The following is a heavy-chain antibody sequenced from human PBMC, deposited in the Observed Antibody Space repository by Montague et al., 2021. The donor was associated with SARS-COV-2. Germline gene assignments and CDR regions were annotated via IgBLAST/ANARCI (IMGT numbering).Heavy chain of an antibody. CDR3: ARVVGDYDFWSGPDSYYYDLVV. V-gene: IGHV4-59*01. J-gene: IGHJ6*03. Sequence: SETLSLTCTVSGGSISSYYWSWIRQPPGKGLEWIGYIYYSGSTNYNPSLKSRVTISVDTSKNQFSLKLSSVTAADTAVYSCARVVGDYDFWSGPDSYYYDLVVWGKGTTVTVSS. CDR1: GGSISSYY. CDR2: IYYSGST. D-gene: IGHD3-3*01.